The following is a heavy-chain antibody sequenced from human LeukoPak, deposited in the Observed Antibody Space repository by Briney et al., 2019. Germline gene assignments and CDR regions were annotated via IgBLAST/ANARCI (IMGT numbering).Heavy chain of an antibody. CDR3: APAKGNDAFDI. J-gene: IGHJ3*02. Sequence: ASVKVSCKASGYTFTSYGISWVRQAPGQGLEWMGGIIPIFGTANYAQKFQGRVTITADESTSTAYMELSSLRSEDTAVYYCAPAKGNDAFDIWGQGTMVTVSS. CDR1: GYTFTSYG. CDR2: IIPIFGTA. V-gene: IGHV1-69*13.